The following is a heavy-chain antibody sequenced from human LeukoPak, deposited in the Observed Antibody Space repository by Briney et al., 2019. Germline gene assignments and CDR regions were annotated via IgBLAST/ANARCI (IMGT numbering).Heavy chain of an antibody. CDR1: GFTFSSYG. J-gene: IGHJ4*02. Sequence: PGRSLRLSCAASGFTFSSYGMHWVRQAPGKGLEWVAVISYDGSNKYYADSVKGRFTISRDNSKNTLYLQMNSLRAEDTAVYYCAKGHSGYDSSYWGQGTLVTVSS. CDR3: AKGHSGYDSSY. CDR2: ISYDGSNK. V-gene: IGHV3-30*18. D-gene: IGHD5-12*01.